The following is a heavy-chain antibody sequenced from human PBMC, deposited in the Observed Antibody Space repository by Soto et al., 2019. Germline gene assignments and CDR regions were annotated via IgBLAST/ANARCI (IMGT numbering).Heavy chain of an antibody. Sequence: ASVKVSCKASGYTFTNYGISWVRQAPGQGLEWMGWMSAYNGNTNYAQKLQGRVTMTTDTSTSTAYMELRSLRSDDTAVYYCARSRYSSSPGDIWGQGTMVTVSS. J-gene: IGHJ3*02. CDR1: GYTFTNYG. V-gene: IGHV1-18*01. D-gene: IGHD6-13*01. CDR2: MSAYNGNT. CDR3: ARSRYSSSPGDI.